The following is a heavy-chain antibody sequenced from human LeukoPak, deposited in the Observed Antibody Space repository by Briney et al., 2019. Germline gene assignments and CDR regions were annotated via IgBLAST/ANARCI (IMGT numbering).Heavy chain of an antibody. Sequence: PGGSLRLSCAASRFTFSDYYMSWIRQAPGKGLEWISHISDTGSSTYYADSVKGRFTISRDNMKNSLYLQMNSLSAEDTAVYYCARDSRSGGFDYWGQGTLVTVSS. CDR3: ARDSRSGGFDY. V-gene: IGHV3-11*04. D-gene: IGHD6-6*01. CDR1: RFTFSDYY. J-gene: IGHJ4*02. CDR2: ISDTGSST.